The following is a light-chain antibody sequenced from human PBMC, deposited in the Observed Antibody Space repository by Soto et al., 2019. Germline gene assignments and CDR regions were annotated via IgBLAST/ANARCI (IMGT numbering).Light chain of an antibody. CDR3: QQYYSTPLT. J-gene: IGKJ4*01. V-gene: IGKV4-1*01. CDR1: QSILHSSNIF. Sequence: DIVMTQSPDSLAVSLGERATINCKSSQSILHSSNIFLAWYQKKPGQPPRLLIYWASTRETGVPDRFSGSGSGTDFTLTISSLQAEDVAVYYCQQYYSTPLTFGGGTKVEIK. CDR2: WAS.